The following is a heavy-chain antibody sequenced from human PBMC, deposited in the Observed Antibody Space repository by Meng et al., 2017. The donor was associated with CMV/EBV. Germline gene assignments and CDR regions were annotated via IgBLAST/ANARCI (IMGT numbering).Heavy chain of an antibody. CDR2: INPNSGGT. J-gene: IGHJ6*02. CDR1: GYTFTGYY. D-gene: IGHD2-2*01. CDR3: ARGNSPEHTEDIVVVPAARAGGYYGMDV. Sequence: ASVEVSCKASGYTFTGYYMHWVRQAPGQGLEWMGWINPNSGGTNYAQKFQGRVTMTRDTSISTAYMELSRLRSDDTAVYYCARGNSPEHTEDIVVVPAARAGGYYGMDVWGQGTTVTVSS. V-gene: IGHV1-2*02.